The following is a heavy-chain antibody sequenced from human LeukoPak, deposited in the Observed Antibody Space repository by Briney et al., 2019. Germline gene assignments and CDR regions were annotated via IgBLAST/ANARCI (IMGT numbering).Heavy chain of an antibody. Sequence: GGSLRLSCAASGFTFSSYSMNWVRPAPGKGLEWVSSISSSSSYIYYADSVKGRFTISRDNAKSSLYLQMNSLRAEDTAVYYCARDPFCGTSCYTPEYFQHWGQGTLVTVSS. CDR3: ARDPFCGTSCYTPEYFQH. CDR1: GFTFSSYS. J-gene: IGHJ1*01. D-gene: IGHD2-2*02. V-gene: IGHV3-21*01. CDR2: ISSSSSYI.